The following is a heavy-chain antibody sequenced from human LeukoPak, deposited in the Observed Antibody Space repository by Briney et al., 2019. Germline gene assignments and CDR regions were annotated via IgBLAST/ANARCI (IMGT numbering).Heavy chain of an antibody. Sequence: ASVKVSCKASGYTFTSYDINWVRQATGQGLEWMGWMNPNSGNTGYAQKFQGRVTMTRNTSISTAYVELSSLRSEDTAVYYCARGRGGILTGYWGPGPWGQGTLVTVSS. CDR2: MNPNSGNT. J-gene: IGHJ5*02. CDR1: GYTFTSYD. CDR3: ARGRGGILTGYWGPGP. D-gene: IGHD3-9*01. V-gene: IGHV1-8*01.